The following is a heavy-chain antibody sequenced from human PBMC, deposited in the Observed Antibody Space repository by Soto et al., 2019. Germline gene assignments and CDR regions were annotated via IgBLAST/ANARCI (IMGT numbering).Heavy chain of an antibody. J-gene: IGHJ4*02. CDR2: IIPIFGTA. D-gene: IGHD6-13*01. CDR1: GGTFSSYA. V-gene: IGHV1-69*12. CDR3: ASRDGIAAAGTSDY. Sequence: QVRLVQSGAEVKKPGSSVKVSCKASGGTFSSYAISWVRQAPGQGLEWMGGIIPIFGTANYAQKFQGRVTITADESTSTAYRELSSLRSEDTAVYYCASRDGIAAAGTSDYWGQGTLVTVSS.